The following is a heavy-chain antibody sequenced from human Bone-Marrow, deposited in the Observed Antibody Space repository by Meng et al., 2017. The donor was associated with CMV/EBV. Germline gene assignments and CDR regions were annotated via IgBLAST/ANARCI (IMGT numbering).Heavy chain of an antibody. CDR3: ARLSSRQLHGYYYGMDV. J-gene: IGHJ6*02. Sequence: GESLKISCAASGFTFSSYSMNWVRQAPGKGLEWVSSISSSSSYIYYADSVKGRFTISRDNAKNSLYLQMNSLRAEDTAVYYCARLSSRQLHGYYYGMDVWGQGITVT. V-gene: IGHV3-21*01. D-gene: IGHD2-2*01. CDR2: ISSSSSYI. CDR1: GFTFSSYS.